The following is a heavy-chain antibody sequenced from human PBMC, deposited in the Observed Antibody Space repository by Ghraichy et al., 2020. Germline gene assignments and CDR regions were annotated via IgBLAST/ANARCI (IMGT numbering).Heavy chain of an antibody. CDR3: ARGLDSRVDWNFFDH. Sequence: SETLSLTCTVSGGSIDNYCWTWIRQSAGKGLEYIGRVHTGGITRYNPSLESRVTMSLDTSKNQFSLRLTSVTAADTAIYYCARGLDSRVDWNFFDHWGRGTLVPAPS. CDR1: GGSIDNYC. CDR2: VHTGGIT. J-gene: IGHJ5*02. D-gene: IGHD1-7*01. V-gene: IGHV4-4*07.